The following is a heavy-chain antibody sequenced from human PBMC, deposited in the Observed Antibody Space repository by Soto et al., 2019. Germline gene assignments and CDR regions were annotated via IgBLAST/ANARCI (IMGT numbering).Heavy chain of an antibody. CDR1: GFTFGSYA. J-gene: IGHJ5*01. D-gene: IGHD3-16*01. CDR2: ISYDGSNN. V-gene: IGHV3-30-3*01. Sequence: QVQLVESGGGVVQPGRSLRLSCAASGFTFGSYAMHWVRQAPGKGLEWVAIISYDGSNNYYADSVKGRFTISRTNSKNTLYLQMNGPRAEDTAVYSCARDALPGDSRNWFDSWSQGTLVTVSS. CDR3: ARDALPGDSRNWFDS.